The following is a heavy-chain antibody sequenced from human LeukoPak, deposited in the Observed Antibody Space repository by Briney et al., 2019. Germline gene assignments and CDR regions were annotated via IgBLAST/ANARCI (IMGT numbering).Heavy chain of an antibody. V-gene: IGHV3-48*04. D-gene: IGHD2-15*01. CDR2: ISSSSSTI. J-gene: IGHJ3*02. CDR3: ARGSGGSHFGPDAFDI. Sequence: PGGSLRLSCAASGFTFSSYNMNWVRQAPGKGLEWLSYISSSSSTIFYADSVKGRFTISRENAKNSLYLQMNSLRAEDTAVYYCARGSGGSHFGPDAFDIWGQGTMVTVSS. CDR1: GFTFSSYN.